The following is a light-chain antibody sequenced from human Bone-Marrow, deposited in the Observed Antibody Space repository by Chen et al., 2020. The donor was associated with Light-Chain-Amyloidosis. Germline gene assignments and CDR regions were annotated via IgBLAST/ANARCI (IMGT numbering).Light chain of an antibody. V-gene: IGLV3-21*02. J-gene: IGLJ3*02. CDR3: QVWDRSGDRPV. Sequence: SYVLTQPSSVSVAPGQTATIACGGNNIGSTSVHWYQQTPGQAPLLVVYDDSDRHSGIPERLSGSNSGNTATLTLSRVEAGDEADYYCQVWDRSGDRPVFGGGTKLTVL. CDR1: NIGSTS. CDR2: DDS.